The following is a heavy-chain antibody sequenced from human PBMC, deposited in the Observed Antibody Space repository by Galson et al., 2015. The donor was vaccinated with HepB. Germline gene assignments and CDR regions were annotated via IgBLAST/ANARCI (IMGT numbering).Heavy chain of an antibody. V-gene: IGHV3-48*03. Sequence: SLRLSCAASGFTFSSYEMNWVRQAPGKGLEWVSYISSSGSTIYYADSVKGRFTISRDNAKNSLYLQMNSLRAEDTAVYYCAKDGILGTTTQSKGMDVWGQGTTVTVSS. D-gene: IGHD1-26*01. CDR2: ISSSGSTI. CDR3: AKDGILGTTTQSKGMDV. CDR1: GFTFSSYE. J-gene: IGHJ6*02.